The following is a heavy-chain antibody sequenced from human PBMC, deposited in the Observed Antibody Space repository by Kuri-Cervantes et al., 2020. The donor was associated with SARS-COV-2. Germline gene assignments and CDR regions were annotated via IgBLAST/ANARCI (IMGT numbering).Heavy chain of an antibody. Sequence: LRLSCAVYGGSFSGYYWSWIRQPPGKGLEWIGYIYYSGSTYYNPSLKSRVTISVDTSKNQFTLRLSSVTAADTAVYYCARAKSGGVPYYFDYWGQGTLVTVSS. V-gene: IGHV4-30-4*08. CDR1: GGSFSGYY. CDR2: IYYSGST. CDR3: ARAKSGGVPYYFDY. D-gene: IGHD2-15*01. J-gene: IGHJ4*02.